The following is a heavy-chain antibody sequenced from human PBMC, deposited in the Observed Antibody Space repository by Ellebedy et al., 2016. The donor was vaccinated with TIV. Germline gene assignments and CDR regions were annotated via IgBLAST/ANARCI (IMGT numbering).Heavy chain of an antibody. V-gene: IGHV4-39*07. CDR1: GGSISNSDYY. CDR2: IYYSGSA. J-gene: IGHJ5*02. CDR3: AREPALPRGRFDT. Sequence: MPSETLSLTCTLPGGSISNSDYYRNWIRQPPGKGLERIGIIYYSGSAYYNPSLKSRVTVSIDTSKNQFSLDLSTVTAADTAVYYCAREPALPRGRFDTWGQGTLVTVSS. D-gene: IGHD2-2*01.